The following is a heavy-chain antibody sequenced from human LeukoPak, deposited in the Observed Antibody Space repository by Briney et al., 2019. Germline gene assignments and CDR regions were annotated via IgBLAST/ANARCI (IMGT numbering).Heavy chain of an antibody. CDR1: GGSISSYY. CDR2: MYYSGST. D-gene: IGHD3-16*01. CDR3: ARGARYYYYMDV. J-gene: IGHJ6*03. Sequence: SETLSLTCTVSGGSISSYYWSWIRQPPGKGLEWIGYMYYSGSTNYNPSLKSRVTISVDTSKNQFSLKLSSVIAADTAVYYCARGARYYYYMDVWGKGTTVTVSS. V-gene: IGHV4-59*01.